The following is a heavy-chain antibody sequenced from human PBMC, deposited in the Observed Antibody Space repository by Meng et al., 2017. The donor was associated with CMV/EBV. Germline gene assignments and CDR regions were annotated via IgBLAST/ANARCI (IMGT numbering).Heavy chain of an antibody. CDR2: IYWDDDK. CDR1: GFSLSTSGVG. Sequence: IPCKGLAPTLVKPTPTLTLTCTFSGFSLSTSGVGVGWIRQPPGKALEWLALIYWDDDKRYSPSLKSRLTITKDTSKNQVVLTMTNMDPVDTATYYCAHRLHGSGSYYPYYFDYWGQGTLVTVSS. J-gene: IGHJ4*02. CDR3: AHRLHGSGSYYPYYFDY. D-gene: IGHD3-10*01. V-gene: IGHV2-5*02.